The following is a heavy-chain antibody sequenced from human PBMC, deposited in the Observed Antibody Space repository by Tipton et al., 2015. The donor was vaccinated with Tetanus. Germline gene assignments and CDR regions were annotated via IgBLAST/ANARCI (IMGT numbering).Heavy chain of an antibody. CDR3: ARHEGYCYGAGCYPYYFDY. CDR1: GGSINDYY. V-gene: IGHV4-59*05. CDR2: IYDRGST. Sequence: TLSLTCTVSGGSINDYYWGWIRQPPGMGLEWIGSIYDRGSTYYNPSLKSRVTISVDTSKNQFSLKLSSVTAADTAVYYCARHEGYCYGAGCYPYYFDYWGQGTLVTVSS. D-gene: IGHD2-15*01. J-gene: IGHJ4*02.